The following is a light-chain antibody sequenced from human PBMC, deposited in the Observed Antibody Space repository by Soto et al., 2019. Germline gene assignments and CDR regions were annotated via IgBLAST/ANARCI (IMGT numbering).Light chain of an antibody. J-gene: IGKJ1*01. Sequence: EIVLTQSPATLALSPGERATLSCWASQSVGSALAWYQQRPGQAPRLVIYGASNRATGIPARFSGSGSGTAFTLTISGLEPADFAVYYCRQRGGWPRTFGQGTNVELK. CDR3: RQRGGWPRT. V-gene: IGKV3-11*01. CDR2: GAS. CDR1: QSVGSA.